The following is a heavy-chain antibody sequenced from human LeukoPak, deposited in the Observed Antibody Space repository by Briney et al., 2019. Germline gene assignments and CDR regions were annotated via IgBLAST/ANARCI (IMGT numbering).Heavy chain of an antibody. CDR1: GFTFSSYE. D-gene: IGHD2-2*01. Sequence: PGGSLRHSCAASGFTFSSYEMNWVRQAPGKGLEWVSYISSSGSTIYYADSVQGRFTISRDNAKNSLYLQMNSLRAEDTAVYYCARVRGYCSSTSCYDDYWGQGTLVTVSS. V-gene: IGHV3-48*03. J-gene: IGHJ4*02. CDR3: ARVRGYCSSTSCYDDY. CDR2: ISSSGSTI.